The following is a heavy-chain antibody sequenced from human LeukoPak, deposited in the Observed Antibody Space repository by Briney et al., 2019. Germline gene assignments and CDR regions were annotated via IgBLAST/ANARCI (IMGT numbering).Heavy chain of an antibody. D-gene: IGHD6-25*01. CDR1: GFTVSSNY. V-gene: IGHV3-53*01. CDR3: AREEYSSGFDY. J-gene: IGHJ4*02. Sequence: PGGSLRLSCAASGFTVSSNYMSWVRQAPGKGLEWVSVIYSGGSTYYADSVKGRFTISRDNSKNTLYLQTNSLRAEDTAVYYCAREEYSSGFDYWGQGTLVTVSS. CDR2: IYSGGST.